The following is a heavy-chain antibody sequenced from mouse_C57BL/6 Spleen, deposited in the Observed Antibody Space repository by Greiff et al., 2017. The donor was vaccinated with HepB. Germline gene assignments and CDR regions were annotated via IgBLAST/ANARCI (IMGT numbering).Heavy chain of an antibody. CDR1: GFSLTSYA. J-gene: IGHJ2*01. Sequence: VHLVESGPGLVAPSQSLSITCTVSGFSLTSYAISWVRQPPGKGLEWLGVIWTGGGTNYNSALKSRLSISKDNSKSQVFLKMNSLQTDDTARYYCARMYPLYYGSSSYYFDYWGQGTTLTVSS. CDR2: IWTGGGT. CDR3: ARMYPLYYGSSSYYFDY. D-gene: IGHD1-1*01. V-gene: IGHV2-9-1*01.